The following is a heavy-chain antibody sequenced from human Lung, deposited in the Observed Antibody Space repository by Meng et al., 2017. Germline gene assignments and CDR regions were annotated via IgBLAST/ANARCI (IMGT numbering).Heavy chain of an antibody. V-gene: IGHV1-3*04. Sequence: QGQLVQSGAGGKKPGASVKVSCKASGYTFTSYPIYWVRQAPGQRPEWMGWINTGNGAAKYSQKFQGRVTMTRDTSASTAYMELSSLTSEDTATYYCASHPRELPSWGQGTLVTVSS. CDR1: GYTFTSYP. J-gene: IGHJ4*02. CDR3: ASHPRELPS. D-gene: IGHD1-26*01. CDR2: INTGNGAA.